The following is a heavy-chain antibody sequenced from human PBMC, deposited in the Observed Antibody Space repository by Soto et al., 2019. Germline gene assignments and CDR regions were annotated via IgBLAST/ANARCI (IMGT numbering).Heavy chain of an antibody. J-gene: IGHJ3*02. CDR3: ARDPDFWSGRGAFDI. CDR1: GYTFTSYA. V-gene: IGHV1-3*01. D-gene: IGHD3-3*01. Sequence: QVQLVQSGAEVKKPGASVKVSCKASGYTFTSYAMHWVRQAPGQRLEWMGWINAGNGNTKYSQKFQGRVTITRDTSASTAYMELSSLRSEDTALYYCARDPDFWSGRGAFDIWGQGTMVTVSS. CDR2: INAGNGNT.